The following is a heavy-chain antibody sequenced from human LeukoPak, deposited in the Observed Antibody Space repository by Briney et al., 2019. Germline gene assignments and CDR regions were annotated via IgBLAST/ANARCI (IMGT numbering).Heavy chain of an antibody. CDR1: GFIVSSKY. D-gene: IGHD6-19*01. CDR2: IYSGGST. CDR3: ARGLPGAVALDY. V-gene: IGHV3-66*01. J-gene: IGHJ4*02. Sequence: GGSLRLSCAASGFIVSSKYISWVRQAPGKGLQWVSVIYSGGSTFYADSVKGRFTISRDNSKNTLYLQMNSLRAEDTAVYYCARGLPGAVALDYWGQGTLVTVSS.